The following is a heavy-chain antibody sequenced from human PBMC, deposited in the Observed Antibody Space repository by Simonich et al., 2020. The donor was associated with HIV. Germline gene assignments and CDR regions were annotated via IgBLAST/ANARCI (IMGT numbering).Heavy chain of an antibody. CDR1: GGSFSGYY. CDR3: ARRDRELILYFDY. J-gene: IGHJ4*02. V-gene: IGHV4-34*04. CDR2: INHSGIH. D-gene: IGHD3-3*01. Sequence: QVQLQQWGAGLLKPSETLSLTCAVYGGSFSGYYWSWIRQPPGKGLEWIGKINHSGIHNNKTSRNSRATISVDKSKNQFSLKLSSVTAADTAIYYCARRDRELILYFDYWGQGNLVTVSS.